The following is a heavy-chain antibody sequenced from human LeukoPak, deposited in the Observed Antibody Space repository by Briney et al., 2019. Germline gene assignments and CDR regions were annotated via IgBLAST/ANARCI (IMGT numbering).Heavy chain of an antibody. Sequence: SETLSLTCTVSGGSISSGDYYWSWIRQPPGEGLEWIGYIYYSGSTYYNPSLKSRVTISVDTSKNQFSLKLSSVTAADTAVYYCARALNFWSGWYYYMDVWGKGTTVTVSS. V-gene: IGHV4-30-4*08. J-gene: IGHJ6*03. CDR3: ARALNFWSGWYYYMDV. CDR2: IYYSGST. CDR1: GGSISSGDYY. D-gene: IGHD3-3*01.